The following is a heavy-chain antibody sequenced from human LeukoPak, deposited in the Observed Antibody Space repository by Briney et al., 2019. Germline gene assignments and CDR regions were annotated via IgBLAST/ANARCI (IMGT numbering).Heavy chain of an antibody. D-gene: IGHD2-15*01. CDR2: IYYSGST. J-gene: IGHJ4*02. V-gene: IGHV4-30-4*01. CDR3: ASLGYCSGGSCYTTIFDY. Sequence: SETLSLTCTVSGGSISSGDYYWSWIRQPPGKGLEWIGYIYYSGSTCYNPSLKSRVTISVDTSKNQFSLKLSSVTAADTAVYYCASLGYCSGGSCYTTIFDYWGQGTLVTVSS. CDR1: GGSISSGDYY.